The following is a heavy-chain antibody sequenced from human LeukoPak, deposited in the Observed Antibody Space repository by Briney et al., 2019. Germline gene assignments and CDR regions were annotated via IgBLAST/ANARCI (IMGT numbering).Heavy chain of an antibody. D-gene: IGHD5-12*01. CDR2: IWFDGTNK. V-gene: IGHV3-33*01. J-gene: IGHJ4*02. CDR1: GFTFSNYG. CDR3: ARDRGVAAHLDY. Sequence: PGGSLRLSCAASGFTFSNYGMHWVRQAPGKGLEWVAVIWFDGTNKYYADSVRGRFTISRDNSKNTLCLQMSSLRAEDTAVYYCARDRGVAAHLDYWGQGTLVTVSS.